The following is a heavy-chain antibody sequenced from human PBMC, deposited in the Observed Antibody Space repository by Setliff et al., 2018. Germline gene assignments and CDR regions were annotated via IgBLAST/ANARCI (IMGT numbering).Heavy chain of an antibody. CDR2: TIPMFGTT. CDR1: GATFSSHG. J-gene: IGHJ6*03. CDR3: VREGVDRRSSTDYRYYMDV. D-gene: IGHD6-6*01. V-gene: IGHV1-69*05. Sequence: ASVKVSCKASGATFSSHGISWVRQAPGQGLEWMGGTIPMFGTTEYAQKFQGRLTIITDESTNTAFMQLSSLRSDDTAVYYCVREGVDRRSSTDYRYYMDVWGKGTTVTSP.